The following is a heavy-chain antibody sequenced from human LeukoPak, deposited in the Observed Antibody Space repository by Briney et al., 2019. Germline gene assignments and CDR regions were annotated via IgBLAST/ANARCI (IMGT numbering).Heavy chain of an antibody. V-gene: IGHV3-30*18. CDR3: AKGDYYDVLTGRQNWFGP. J-gene: IGHJ5*02. CDR1: GFMFSSHG. Sequence: GGSLRLSCAASGFMFSSHGMHWVRQAPGKGLEWVAVISYDGSKKYYADSVKGRFTISRDNSKSTLYLQMNSLRVEDTAVYYCAKGDYYDVLTGRQNWFGPWGQGTLVTVSS. CDR2: ISYDGSKK. D-gene: IGHD3-9*01.